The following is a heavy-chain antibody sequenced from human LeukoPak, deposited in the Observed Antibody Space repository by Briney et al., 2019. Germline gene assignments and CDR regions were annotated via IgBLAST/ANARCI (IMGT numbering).Heavy chain of an antibody. CDR1: GFTFSSHA. CDR2: ISGSGGST. J-gene: IGHJ4*02. Sequence: GGSLRLSCAASGFTFSSHAMSWVRQAPGKGLEWVSGISGSGGSTDYADSVKGRFIISRDNSRNTLNLQMNSLRAEDTAVYYCATDSSSWYFDYWGQGTLVTVSP. D-gene: IGHD6-13*01. CDR3: ATDSSSWYFDY. V-gene: IGHV3-23*01.